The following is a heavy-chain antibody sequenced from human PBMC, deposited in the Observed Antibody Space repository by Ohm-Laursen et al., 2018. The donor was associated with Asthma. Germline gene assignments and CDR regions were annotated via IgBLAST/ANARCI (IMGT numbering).Heavy chain of an antibody. CDR2: IYSDGSNQ. V-gene: IGHV3-30*18. Sequence: SLRLSCAASGFTFSSYGMHWVRQAPGKGLEWVAVIYSDGSNQYYGDSVKGRFTISRDNSKKMVYLQMNSLRAEDTAVYHCAKPVVPFYYYGMDVWGQGTTVTVSS. J-gene: IGHJ6*02. D-gene: IGHD2-2*01. CDR1: GFTFSSYG. CDR3: AKPVVPFYYYGMDV.